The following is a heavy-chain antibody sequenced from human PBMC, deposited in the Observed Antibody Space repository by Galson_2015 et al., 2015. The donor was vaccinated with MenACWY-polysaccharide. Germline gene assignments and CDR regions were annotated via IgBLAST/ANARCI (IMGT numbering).Heavy chain of an antibody. V-gene: IGHV4-4*07. CDR2: VYASGST. D-gene: IGHD6-19*01. J-gene: IGHJ6*02. CDR3: ARVRGGQWSRYSMDG. CDR1: GASISNYY. Sequence: LSLTCTVSGASISNYYWTWIRQPAGKGLEWIGRVYASGSTNSNPSLKSRLTMSVDTSKNQFSLGLSSVTAADTAIYYCARVRGGQWSRYSMDGWGQGTTATVSS.